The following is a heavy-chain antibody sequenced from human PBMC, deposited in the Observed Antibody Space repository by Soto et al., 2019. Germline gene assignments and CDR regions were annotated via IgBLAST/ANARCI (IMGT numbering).Heavy chain of an antibody. CDR2: INAGNGNT. CDR1: GYTFTSYA. D-gene: IGHD3-3*01. Sequence: ASVNVSCNAPGYTFTSYAMHWVRQAPVQRLEWIGWINAGNGNTKYSQKFQGRVTITRDTSASTAYMELSSLRSEDTAVYYCARESTVRFLEWLLSDYYYYGMDVWGQGTTVTVSS. CDR3: ARESTVRFLEWLLSDYYYYGMDV. J-gene: IGHJ6*02. V-gene: IGHV1-3*01.